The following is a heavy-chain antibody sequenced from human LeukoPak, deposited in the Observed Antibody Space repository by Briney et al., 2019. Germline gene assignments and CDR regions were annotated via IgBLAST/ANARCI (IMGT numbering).Heavy chain of an antibody. CDR3: ASVTFGGYDIDP. CDR2: VNPHSGGT. J-gene: IGHJ5*02. Sequence: ASVTVSCNASGYTFTGYSIHWVRQRPAQGLELVGCVNPHSGGTNYSQQFQTRGTMTRVASINTAYFVLIRLRSDDTAVYYCASVTFGGYDIDPWGQGTLVTVSS. V-gene: IGHV1-2*02. CDR1: GYTFTGYS. D-gene: IGHD3-9*01.